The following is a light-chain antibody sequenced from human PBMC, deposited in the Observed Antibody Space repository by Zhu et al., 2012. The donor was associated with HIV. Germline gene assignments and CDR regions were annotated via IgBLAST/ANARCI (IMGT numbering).Light chain of an antibody. J-gene: IGKJ1*01. Sequence: AIQMTQSPSSLSASVGDRVTITCRASQGISSHLGWYQQKPGKAPKLLIYDASTLQSGVPLRFSGSGSGADFTLTISSLQPEDFATYYCQQYNRTFGQGTKVEIK. CDR3: QQYNRT. CDR2: DAS. CDR1: QGISSH. V-gene: IGKV1-6*01.